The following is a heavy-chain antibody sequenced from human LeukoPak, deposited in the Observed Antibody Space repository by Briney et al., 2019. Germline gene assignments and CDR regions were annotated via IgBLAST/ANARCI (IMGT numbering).Heavy chain of an antibody. CDR2: INPNSGDT. D-gene: IGHD6-19*01. V-gene: IGHV1-2*02. CDR1: GYTFSGHH. J-gene: IGHJ1*01. Sequence: ASVKVSCKASGYTFSGHHMHWVRQAPGQGLEWMGWINPNSGDTNYAQKFQGRVTMTRDTSISTSYMELSRLRSDDTAVYYCARGPASSYSSGWYENFQHWGQGTLVTVSS. CDR3: ARGPASSYSSGWYENFQH.